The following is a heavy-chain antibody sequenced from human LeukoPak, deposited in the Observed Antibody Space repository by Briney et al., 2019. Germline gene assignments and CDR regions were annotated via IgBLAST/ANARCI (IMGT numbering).Heavy chain of an antibody. CDR3: ARTITIFGALGYFDY. Sequence: SQTLSLTCTVSGSSISSGAYSWSLGRHPPEKRLERIAYIYYSGNTYYNPSLKRRVTISVDTSKRQLSLKLSSVTAADTAVYYCARTITIFGALGYFDYWGQGTLVTVSS. D-gene: IGHD3-3*01. CDR1: GSSISSGAYS. V-gene: IGHV4-31*03. J-gene: IGHJ4*02. CDR2: IYYSGNT.